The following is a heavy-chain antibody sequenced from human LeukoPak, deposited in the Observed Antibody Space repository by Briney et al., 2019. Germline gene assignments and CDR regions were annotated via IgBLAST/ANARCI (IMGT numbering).Heavy chain of an antibody. CDR3: ASSSYYYDSSGYYLGPNNWFDP. CDR1: GGTFSSYA. D-gene: IGHD3-22*01. Sequence: GASVKVSCKASGGTFSSYAISWVRQAPGQGLEWMGRIIPILGIANYAQKFQGRVTITADKSTSTAYMELSSLRSEDTAVYYCASSSYYYDSSGYYLGPNNWFDPWGQGTLVTASS. J-gene: IGHJ5*02. V-gene: IGHV1-69*04. CDR2: IIPILGIA.